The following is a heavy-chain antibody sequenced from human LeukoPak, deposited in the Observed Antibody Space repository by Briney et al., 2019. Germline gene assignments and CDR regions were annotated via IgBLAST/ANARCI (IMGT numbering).Heavy chain of an antibody. J-gene: IGHJ4*02. CDR2: IYYSGST. CDR3: ASYRDDYGDYGLDY. CDR1: GDSISSGGYY. Sequence: SETLSLTCAVSGDSISSGGYYWSWIRQHPGKGLEWIGYIYYSGSTYYDPSLKSRVTISVDTSKNQFSLKLSSVTAADTAVYYCASYRDDYGDYGLDYWGQGTLVTVSS. V-gene: IGHV4-31*11. D-gene: IGHD4-17*01.